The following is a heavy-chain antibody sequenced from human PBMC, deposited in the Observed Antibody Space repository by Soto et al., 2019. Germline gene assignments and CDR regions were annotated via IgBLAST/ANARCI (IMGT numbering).Heavy chain of an antibody. J-gene: IGHJ6*03. V-gene: IGHV4-34*01. CDR2: INHSGST. CDR1: GGSFSGYY. D-gene: IGHD2-15*01. CDR3: ARGGGYCSGGSCYSYYYYYMDV. Sequence: SETLSLTCAVYGGSFSGYYWSWIRQPPGKGLERIGEINHSGSTNYNPSLKSRVTISVDTFKNQFSLKLSSVTAADTAVYYCARGGGYCSGGSCYSYYYYYMDVWGKGTTVTVSS.